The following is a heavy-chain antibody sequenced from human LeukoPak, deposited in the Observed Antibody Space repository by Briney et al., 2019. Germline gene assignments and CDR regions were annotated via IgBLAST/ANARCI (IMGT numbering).Heavy chain of an antibody. V-gene: IGHV4-34*01. CDR3: AGRAGEVPSDY. CDR1: GGSFSGYY. J-gene: IGHJ4*02. D-gene: IGHD3-10*01. Sequence: SETLSLTCSVYGGSFSGYYWSWIHQPPGKGLEWIGEINHSGSTNYHPSLTSRVTISVDTSKNQFSLKLSSVTAADTAVYYCAGRAGEVPSDYWGQGTLVTVSS. CDR2: INHSGST.